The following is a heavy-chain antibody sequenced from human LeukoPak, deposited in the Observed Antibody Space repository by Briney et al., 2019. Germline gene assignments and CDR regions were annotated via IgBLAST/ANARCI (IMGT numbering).Heavy chain of an antibody. J-gene: IGHJ4*02. CDR3: AGGGSYGDPTFDY. V-gene: IGHV1-69*04. CDR1: GGTFSSYA. Sequence: GASVKVSCKASGGTFSSYAISWVRQAPGQGLELMGRIIPILGIANYAQKFQGRVTITADKSTSTAYMELSSLRSEDTAVYYCAGGGSYGDPTFDYWGQGTLVTVSS. CDR2: IIPILGIA. D-gene: IGHD1-26*01.